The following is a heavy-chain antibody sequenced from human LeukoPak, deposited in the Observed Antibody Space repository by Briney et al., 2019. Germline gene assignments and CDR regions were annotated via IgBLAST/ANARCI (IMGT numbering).Heavy chain of an antibody. J-gene: IGHJ4*02. CDR3: ARLYPPATRFDY. D-gene: IGHD5-24*01. CDR1: GGSFSGYY. Sequence: PETLSLTCAVYGGSFSGYYWSWIRQPPGKGLEWIGEINHSGSTNYNPSLKSRVTISVDTSKNQFSLKLSSVTAADTAVYYCARLYPPATRFDYWGQGTLVTVSS. V-gene: IGHV4-34*01. CDR2: INHSGST.